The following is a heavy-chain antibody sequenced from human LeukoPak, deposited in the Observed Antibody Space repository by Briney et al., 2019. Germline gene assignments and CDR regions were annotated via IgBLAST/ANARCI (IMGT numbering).Heavy chain of an antibody. J-gene: IGHJ4*02. CDR1: GGSISSYY. D-gene: IGHD1-1*01. CDR3: ARGPPTVGTVDY. CDR2: IYYSGST. V-gene: IGHV4-59*01. Sequence: SETLSLTCTVSGGSISSYYWSWIRQPPGKGLEWIGYIYYSGSTNYNPSLKSRVTTSVDTSKNQFSLKLSSVTAADTAVYYCARGPPTVGTVDYWGQGTLVTVSS.